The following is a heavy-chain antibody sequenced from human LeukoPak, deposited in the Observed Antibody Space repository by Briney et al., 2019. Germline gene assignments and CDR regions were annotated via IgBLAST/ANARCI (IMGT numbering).Heavy chain of an antibody. CDR3: AKSPRITMVRGDPAEYFQH. J-gene: IGHJ1*01. D-gene: IGHD3-10*01. CDR1: GFTFSGHA. CDR2: ISGSGGST. Sequence: PGGSLRLSCAASGFTFSGHAMHWVRQAPGKGLEWVSAISGSGGSTYYADSVKGRFTISRDNSKNTLYLQMNSLRAEDTAVYYCAKSPRITMVRGDPAEYFQHWGQGTLVTVSS. V-gene: IGHV3-23*01.